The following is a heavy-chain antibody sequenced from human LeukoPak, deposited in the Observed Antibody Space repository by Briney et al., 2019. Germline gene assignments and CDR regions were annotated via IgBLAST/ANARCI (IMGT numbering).Heavy chain of an antibody. V-gene: IGHV3-74*01. CDR1: GFTFSDYW. J-gene: IGHJ4*02. Sequence: GGSLRLSCAASGFTFSDYWMHWVRQVPGKGLVWVSHINTDGSITSYADSVKGRFTISRDNAKNTLYLQMNSVRAEEDTGVYYCTRSLATKYWGQGTLVIVSS. CDR3: TRSLATKY. D-gene: IGHD5-24*01. CDR2: INTDGSIT.